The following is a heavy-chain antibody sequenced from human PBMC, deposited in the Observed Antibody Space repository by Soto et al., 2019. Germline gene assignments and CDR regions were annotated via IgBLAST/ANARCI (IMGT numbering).Heavy chain of an antibody. J-gene: IGHJ4*02. D-gene: IGHD5-18*01. CDR2: IIPIFGTA. CDR1: GYRYIVYA. Sequence: LLKGSCKTSGYRYIVYASGWVRQAPGQGLEWMGGIIPIFGTANYAQKFQGRVTITADESTSTAYMELSSLRSEDTAVYYCAGYSYSSVYWGQGTLVTVSS. CDR3: AGYSYSSVY. V-gene: IGHV1-69*01.